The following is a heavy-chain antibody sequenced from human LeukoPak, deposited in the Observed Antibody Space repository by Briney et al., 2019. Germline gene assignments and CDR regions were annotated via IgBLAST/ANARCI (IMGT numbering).Heavy chain of an antibody. J-gene: IGHJ4*02. Sequence: PSETLSLTCTVSGGSISSGSHYWSWIRQPAGKGLEWIGRLYTSGSTNYNPSLKSRVTISVDTSKNQFSLKLSSVTAADTAVYYCARGSYDFWSGYDYWGQGTLVTVSS. CDR1: GGSISSGSHY. D-gene: IGHD3-3*01. V-gene: IGHV4-61*02. CDR3: ARGSYDFWSGYDY. CDR2: LYTSGST.